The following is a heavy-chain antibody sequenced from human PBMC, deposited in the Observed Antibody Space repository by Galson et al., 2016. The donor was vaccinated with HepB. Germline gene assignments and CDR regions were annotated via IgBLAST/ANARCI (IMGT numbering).Heavy chain of an antibody. V-gene: IGHV3-23*01. CDR1: GFTFSSYA. Sequence: SRRLSCAASGFTFSSYAMNWVRQAPGKGLQWVSGISGGGVSTHYADSVKGRFTISRDNSKNTLYLQMNSLRAEDTAVYYCAKGRYCGGDCYSSDYWGQGTLVTVSS. J-gene: IGHJ4*02. CDR3: AKGRYCGGDCYSSDY. CDR2: ISGGGVST. D-gene: IGHD2-21*02.